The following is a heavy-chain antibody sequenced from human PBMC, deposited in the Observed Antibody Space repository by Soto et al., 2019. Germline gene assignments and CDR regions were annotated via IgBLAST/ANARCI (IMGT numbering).Heavy chain of an antibody. J-gene: IGHJ4*02. CDR2: IYYSGTT. Sequence: SETLSLTCTVSGGSISNYYGTWIRQPPGKGLEWIGYIYYSGTTRYNPSLRSRVTMSVDTSKNQFSLNLNSVTAADTAVYYCARYCSGGSCHDFWGRGTLVTVSS. CDR1: GGSISNYY. CDR3: ARYCSGGSCHDF. V-gene: IGHV4-59*01. D-gene: IGHD2-15*01.